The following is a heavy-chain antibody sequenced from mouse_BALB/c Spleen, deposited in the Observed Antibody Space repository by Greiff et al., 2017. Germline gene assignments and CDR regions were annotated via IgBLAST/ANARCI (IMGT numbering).Heavy chain of an antibody. CDR1: GYTFTSYW. D-gene: IGHD2-14*01. CDR3: TRVEDYYRYSWFAY. V-gene: IGHV1-5*01. J-gene: IGHJ3*01. Sequence: VQLQQSGTVLARPGASVKMSCKASGYTFTSYWMHWVKQRPGQGLEWIGAIYPGNSDTSYNQKFKGKAKLTAVTSTSTAYMELSSLTNEDSAVYYCTRVEDYYRYSWFAYWGQGTLVTVSA. CDR2: IYPGNSDT.